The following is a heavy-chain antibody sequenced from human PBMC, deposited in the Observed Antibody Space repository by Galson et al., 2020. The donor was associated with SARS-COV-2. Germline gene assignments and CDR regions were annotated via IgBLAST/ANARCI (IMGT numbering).Heavy chain of an antibody. CDR3: AKDIYVVTPAFDY. D-gene: IGHD2-21*02. J-gene: IGHJ4*02. CDR2: MSSSGSQI. Sequence: KIGESLKISCAASGLTFSTCTMNWVRQAPGKGPEWLSSMSSSGSQIFYAASVRGRFTISRDNARNSLYLQMNSLRAEDTAVYYCAKDIYVVTPAFDYWGQGTLVTVSS. V-gene: IGHV3-21*04. CDR1: GLTFSTCT.